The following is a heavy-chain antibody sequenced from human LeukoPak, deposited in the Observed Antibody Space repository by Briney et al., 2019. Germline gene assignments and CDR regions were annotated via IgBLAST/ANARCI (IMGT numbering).Heavy chain of an antibody. CDR2: ISGSGSST. CDR3: AKPKQAIQLRLPFDY. J-gene: IGHJ4*02. CDR1: GFTFSSYA. V-gene: IGHV3-23*01. D-gene: IGHD5-18*01. Sequence: PGGSLRLSCAASGFTFSSYAMSWVRQAPGKGLEWVSAISGSGSSTYYADSVKGRFTISRDNSKNTLYLQMNSLRAEDTAVYYCAKPKQAIQLRLPFDYWGQGTLVTVSS.